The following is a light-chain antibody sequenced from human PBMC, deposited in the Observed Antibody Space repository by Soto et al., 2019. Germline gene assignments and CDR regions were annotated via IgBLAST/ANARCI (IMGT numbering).Light chain of an antibody. V-gene: IGLV1-44*01. J-gene: IGLJ2*01. Sequence: QSVLTQPPSASGTPGQRVTISCSGSSSNIGSNTVNWYQQLPGTAPKLLIYSTNQRPSGVSDRFSGSKSGTSASLAISGLQSEDEADYYCAAWDDSLNGYVVFGGGTQLTVL. CDR1: SSNIGSNT. CDR2: STN. CDR3: AAWDDSLNGYVV.